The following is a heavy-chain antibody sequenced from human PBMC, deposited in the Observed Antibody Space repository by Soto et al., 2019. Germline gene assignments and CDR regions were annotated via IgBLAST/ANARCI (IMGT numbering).Heavy chain of an antibody. D-gene: IGHD2-21*02. Sequence: SETLSLTCTVSGVSIISSTWWTWVRQSPGRGLEWLGEIHHSGSANYNPSIKSGVSMSVDKSKNQFSLCLSPVTAADTAVYYCTRADFLRGSWGQGILVTVSS. CDR2: IHHSGSA. J-gene: IGHJ5*02. V-gene: IGHV4-4*02. CDR3: TRADFLRGS. CDR1: GVSIISSTW.